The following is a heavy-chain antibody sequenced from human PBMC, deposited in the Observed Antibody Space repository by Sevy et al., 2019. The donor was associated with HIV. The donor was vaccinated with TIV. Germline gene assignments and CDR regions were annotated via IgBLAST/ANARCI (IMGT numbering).Heavy chain of an antibody. CDR1: GFTFSSYW. J-gene: IGHJ4*02. CDR3: AGEGHYYDSSGYYFGGYYFDY. D-gene: IGHD3-22*01. Sequence: GGSLRLSCAASGFTFSSYWMTWVRQAPGKGLEWVANIKEDGSEKYYVDSVKGRCTISGDNAKKSLYLQMNSLRADDTAVYYCAGEGHYYDSSGYYFGGYYFDYWGQGTLVTVSS. V-gene: IGHV3-7*03. CDR2: IKEDGSEK.